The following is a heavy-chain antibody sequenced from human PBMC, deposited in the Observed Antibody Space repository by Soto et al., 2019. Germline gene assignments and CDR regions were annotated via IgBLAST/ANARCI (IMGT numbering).Heavy chain of an antibody. J-gene: IGHJ6*02. Sequence: PSETLSLTCTVPGGSISSSSYYWAWIRQPPGKGLEWIGSIYYSGSTYYNPSLKSRVTISVDTSKNQFSLKLSSVTAADTAVYYCASLYYYDSSGYTPPPYYYYYYGMDVWGQGTTVTVSS. D-gene: IGHD3-22*01. CDR2: IYYSGST. CDR3: ASLYYYDSSGYTPPPYYYYYYGMDV. V-gene: IGHV4-39*01. CDR1: GGSISSSSYY.